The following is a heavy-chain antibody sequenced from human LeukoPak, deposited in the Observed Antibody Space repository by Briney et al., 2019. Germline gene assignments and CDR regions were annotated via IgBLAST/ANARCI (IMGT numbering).Heavy chain of an antibody. D-gene: IGHD2-15*01. CDR1: GGSISSHY. Sequence: SETLSLTCTVSGGSISSHYWSWIRQPPGKGLEWIGYIYYSGTTSYIPSLKSRVTISVDTSKNQFSLRLTSVTAADTAVYYRARISGGGYWYFDLWGRGTLVTVSS. V-gene: IGHV4-59*11. CDR3: ARISGGGYWYFDL. CDR2: IYYSGTT. J-gene: IGHJ2*01.